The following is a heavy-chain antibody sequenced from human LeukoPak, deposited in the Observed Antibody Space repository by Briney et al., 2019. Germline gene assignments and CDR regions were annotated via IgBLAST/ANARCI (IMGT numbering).Heavy chain of an antibody. V-gene: IGHV1-18*01. J-gene: IGHJ4*02. CDR2: ISAYNGNT. CDR3: ARDLSVAAAGFNYFDY. Sequence: ASVKVSCKASGYTFTSYGISWVRQAPGQGLEWMGWISAYNGNTNYAQKLQGRVTMTTDTSTSAAYMELSSLRSEDTAVYYCARDLSVAAAGFNYFDYWGQGTLVTVSS. CDR1: GYTFTSYG. D-gene: IGHD6-13*01.